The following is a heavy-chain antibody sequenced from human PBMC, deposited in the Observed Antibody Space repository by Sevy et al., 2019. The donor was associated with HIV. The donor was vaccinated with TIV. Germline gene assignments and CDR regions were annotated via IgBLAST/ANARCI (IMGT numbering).Heavy chain of an antibody. Sequence: ASVKVYCKASGYTFTAYYIHWVRQAPGQGLEWMGWINPNSGGTYFAKKFQDSVTLTTDTSVNTAYMELRSLRFDDTAVYYCARMGDYYDSSGYYPLKFRGQGTLVTVSS. CDR2: INPNSGGT. D-gene: IGHD3-22*01. CDR1: GYTFTAYY. V-gene: IGHV1-2*02. CDR3: ARMGDYYDSSGYYPLKF. J-gene: IGHJ4*02.